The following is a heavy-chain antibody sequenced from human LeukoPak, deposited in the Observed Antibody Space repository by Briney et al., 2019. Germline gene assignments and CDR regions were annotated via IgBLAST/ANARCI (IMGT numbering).Heavy chain of an antibody. CDR2: ISAYNGNT. CDR3: ARDRSRGNYYDSSRPMGY. V-gene: IGHV1-18*01. D-gene: IGHD3-22*01. Sequence: ASVKVSCKASGYTFTSYDINWVRQAPGQGLEWMGWISAYNGNTNYAQKLQGRVTMTTDTSTSTAYMELRSLRSDDTAVYYCARDRSRGNYYDSSRPMGYWGQGTLVTVSS. J-gene: IGHJ4*02. CDR1: GYTFTSYD.